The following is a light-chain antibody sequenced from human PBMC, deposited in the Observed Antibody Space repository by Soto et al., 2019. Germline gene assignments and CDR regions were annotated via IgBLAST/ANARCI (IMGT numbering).Light chain of an antibody. CDR1: SSDVGGYNY. CDR3: MSYAGMYTYV. V-gene: IGLV2-8*01. Sequence: QSALTQPPAASGSPGQSVTNSCTGTSSDVGGYNYLSWYQHRPGKAPQLIIYEVTKRPSGVPNRFFGSKSGNTASLTVSGFQADDEADYFCMSYAGMYTYVFGTGTKLTVL. CDR2: EVT. J-gene: IGLJ1*01.